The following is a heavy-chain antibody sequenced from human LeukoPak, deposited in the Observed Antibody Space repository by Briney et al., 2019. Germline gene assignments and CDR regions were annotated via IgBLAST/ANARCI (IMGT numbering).Heavy chain of an antibody. CDR2: INPNSGGT. Sequence: ASVKVSCKASGYTFTGYYMHWVRQAPGQGLEWMGWINPNSGGTNYAQEFQGRVTMTRDTSISTAYMELSRLRSDDTAVYYCARDLDSHSSTKFDPWGQGTLVTVSS. D-gene: IGHD6-6*01. J-gene: IGHJ5*02. CDR3: ARDLDSHSSTKFDP. CDR1: GYTFTGYY. V-gene: IGHV1-2*02.